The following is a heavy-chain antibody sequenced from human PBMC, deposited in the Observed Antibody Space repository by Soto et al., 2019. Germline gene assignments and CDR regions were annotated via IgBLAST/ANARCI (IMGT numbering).Heavy chain of an antibody. D-gene: IGHD2-15*01. Sequence: QVQLQQWGAGLLKPSETLSLTCAISGGSFSGYYWSWIRQPPGKGLEWIGEINHDGITNYNPSLKSRVTISLDTSKNQFSLKLTSVTAADTAVYYCAGRYCIGGSCYRPWGQGTLVTVSS. CDR2: INHDGIT. J-gene: IGHJ4*02. V-gene: IGHV4-34*01. CDR3: AGRYCIGGSCYRP. CDR1: GGSFSGYY.